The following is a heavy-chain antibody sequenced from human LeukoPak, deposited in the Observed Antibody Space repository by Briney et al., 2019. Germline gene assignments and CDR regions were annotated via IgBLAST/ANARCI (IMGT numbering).Heavy chain of an antibody. V-gene: IGHV3-53*01. CDR3: AHSGGYKPIDY. J-gene: IGHJ4*02. CDR1: GFTFSSYS. CDR2: IYSGGST. Sequence: QAGGSLRLSCAASGFTFSSYSMNWVRQAPGKGLEWVSVIYSGGSTYYADSVKGRFTISRDNSKNTLYLQMNSLRAEDTAVYYCAHSGGYKPIDYWGQGTLVTVSS. D-gene: IGHD5-18*01.